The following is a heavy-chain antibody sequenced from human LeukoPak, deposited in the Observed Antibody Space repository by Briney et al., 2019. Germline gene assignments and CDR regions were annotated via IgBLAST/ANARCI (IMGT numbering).Heavy chain of an antibody. CDR2: ITSGGDYI. Sequence: GGSLRLSCAASGFTFNTFNMNWVRQAPGKGLEWVSSITSGGDYIYYADSVKGRFTTSRDSAKNSLSLQLNSLRVEDTAVYYCARGHYDVLAASYKWTPDYWGQGTLVTVSS. CDR3: ARGHYDVLAASYKWTPDY. D-gene: IGHD3-9*01. J-gene: IGHJ4*02. CDR1: GFTFNTFN. V-gene: IGHV3-21*01.